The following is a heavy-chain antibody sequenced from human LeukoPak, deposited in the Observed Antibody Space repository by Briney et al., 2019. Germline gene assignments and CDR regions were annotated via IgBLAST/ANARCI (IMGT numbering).Heavy chain of an antibody. CDR1: GYTFIGYY. D-gene: IGHD5-12*01. CDR3: ARFPLGGYSGYDYIGYFDY. Sequence: VASVKVSCKASGYTFIGYYMHWVRQAPGQGLEWMGWISGYNGNTNYAQKLQGRVTMTTDTSTSTAYMELRSLRSDDTAVYYCARFPLGGYSGYDYIGYFDYWGQGTLVTVSS. V-gene: IGHV1-18*04. J-gene: IGHJ4*02. CDR2: ISGYNGNT.